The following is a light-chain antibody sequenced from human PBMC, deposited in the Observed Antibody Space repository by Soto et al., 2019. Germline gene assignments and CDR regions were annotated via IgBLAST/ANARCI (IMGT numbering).Light chain of an antibody. J-gene: IGKJ5*01. V-gene: IGKV1-39*01. CDR2: AAS. CDR1: QSISSY. CDR3: QQSYSTLIT. Sequence: DIQMTRSPSSLSSSLGDRVTITCRASQSISSYLNWYQQKPGKAPKLLIYAASSLQSGVPSRFSGSGSGTDFTLTISSLQPEDFATYYCQQSYSTLITFGQGTRLEIK.